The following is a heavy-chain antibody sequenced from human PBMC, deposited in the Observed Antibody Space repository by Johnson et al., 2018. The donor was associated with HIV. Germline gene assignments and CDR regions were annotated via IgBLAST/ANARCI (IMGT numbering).Heavy chain of an antibody. CDR1: GFTFSSYG. D-gene: IGHD3-16*01. V-gene: IGHV3-30*02. CDR2: IRYDGSNK. Sequence: QVQLVESGGGVVQPGGSLRLSCAASGFTFSSYGMHWVRQAPGKGLEWVAFIRYDGSNKYYADSVKGRFTISRDNSKNTLYLQMNSLRAEDTAVSYCAREDDSVGGPGKVSDIWGQGTMVTVSS. J-gene: IGHJ3*02. CDR3: AREDDSVGGPGKVSDI.